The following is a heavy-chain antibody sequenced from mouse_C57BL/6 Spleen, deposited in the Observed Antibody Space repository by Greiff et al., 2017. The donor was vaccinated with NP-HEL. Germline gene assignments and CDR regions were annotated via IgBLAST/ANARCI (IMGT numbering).Heavy chain of an antibody. CDR1: GYTFTDYE. CDR3: TRWDPGWFAY. Sequence: QVQLKESGAELVRPGASVTLSCKASGYTFTDYEMHWVKQTPVHGLEWIGAIDPETGGTAYNQKFKGKAILTADKSSSTAYMELRSLTSEDSAVYYCTRWDPGWFAYWGQGTLVTVSA. CDR2: IDPETGGT. J-gene: IGHJ3*01. V-gene: IGHV1-15*01. D-gene: IGHD4-1*01.